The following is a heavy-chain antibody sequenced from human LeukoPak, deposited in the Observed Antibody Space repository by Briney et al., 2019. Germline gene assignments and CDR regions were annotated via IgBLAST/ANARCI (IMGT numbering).Heavy chain of an antibody. CDR2: IWNDGSNK. V-gene: IGHV3-33*01. J-gene: IGHJ3*02. D-gene: IGHD3-22*01. CDR1: GFTFSSYG. Sequence: PGRSLSLSCAASGFTFSSYGMHWVRQAPGKGLEWVAVIWNDGSNKYYADSVKGRFTISRDNSKNTLYLQMNSLRAEDTAVYYCARIHSLYYYDSSGYGAFDIWGQGTMVTVSS. CDR3: ARIHSLYYYDSSGYGAFDI.